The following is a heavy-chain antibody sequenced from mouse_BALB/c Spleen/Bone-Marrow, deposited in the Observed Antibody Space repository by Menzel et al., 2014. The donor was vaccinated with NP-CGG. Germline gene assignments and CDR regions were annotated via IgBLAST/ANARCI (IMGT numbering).Heavy chain of an antibody. J-gene: IGHJ3*01. CDR3: ARTGNLAWFAY. CDR2: IYPGDGDT. Sequence: QVQLQQSGAELVRPGSSVKISCKASGYAFSSYWMHWVKQRPGQGLEWIGQIYPGDGDTNYNGKFKGKATLTADKSSSTAYMQLSSLTSEDSAVYFCARTGNLAWFAYWGQGTLVTVSA. D-gene: IGHD2-1*01. CDR1: GYAFSSYW. V-gene: IGHV1-80*01.